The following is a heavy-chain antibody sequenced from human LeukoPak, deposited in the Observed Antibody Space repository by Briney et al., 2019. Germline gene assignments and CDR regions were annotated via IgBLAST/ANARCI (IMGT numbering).Heavy chain of an antibody. Sequence: SETLSLTCTVSGGSIGSYQWNWIRQPPGKGLEWIGNIHYSGSTNYNPSLKSRVTISLDTSKNQFSLRLTSVTAADTAVYYCARGPTVTTDYWGQEPWSPSPQ. D-gene: IGHD4-17*01. J-gene: IGHJ4*01. CDR2: IHYSGST. CDR3: ARGPTVTTDY. CDR1: GGSIGSYQ. V-gene: IGHV4-59*01.